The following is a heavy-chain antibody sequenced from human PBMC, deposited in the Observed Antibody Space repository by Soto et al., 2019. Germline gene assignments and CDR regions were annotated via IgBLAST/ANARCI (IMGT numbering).Heavy chain of an antibody. CDR3: ARDEVRYYDSSGFFDY. D-gene: IGHD3-22*01. Sequence: GGSLRLSCAASGFTFSSYGMHWVRQAPGKGLEWVAVIWYDGSNKYYADSVKGRFTISRDNSKNTLYLQMNSLRAEDTAVYYCARDEVRYYDSSGFFDYWGQGTLVTVSS. V-gene: IGHV3-33*01. CDR1: GFTFSSYG. J-gene: IGHJ4*02. CDR2: IWYDGSNK.